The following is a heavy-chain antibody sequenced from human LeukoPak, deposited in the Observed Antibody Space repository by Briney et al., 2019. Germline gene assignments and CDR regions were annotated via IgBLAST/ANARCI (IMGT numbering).Heavy chain of an antibody. Sequence: SGPALVKPTQTLTLTCTFSGFSLSTSGMCVSWIRQPPGKALEWLARIDWDDDKYYSTSLKTRLTISKDTSKNQVVLTITNMDPVDTATYYCARIGRGVVVSDAFDIWGQGTMVTVSS. V-gene: IGHV2-70*11. CDR3: ARIGRGVVVSDAFDI. CDR2: IDWDDDK. J-gene: IGHJ3*02. D-gene: IGHD2-15*01. CDR1: GFSLSTSGMC.